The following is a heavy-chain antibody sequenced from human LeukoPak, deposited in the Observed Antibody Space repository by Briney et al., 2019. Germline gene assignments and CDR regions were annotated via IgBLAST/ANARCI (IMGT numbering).Heavy chain of an antibody. D-gene: IGHD5-12*01. CDR1: GFTFSDYY. V-gene: IGHV3-11*01. J-gene: IGHJ4*02. CDR3: ARVRGSYSSDY. Sequence: SGGSLRFSCAASGFTFSDYYMSWIRQAPGKGLEWVSFISKDGRTVSYADSVKGQFTISRDNSKNSLYLQMNSLTADDTAVYFCARVRGSYSSDYWGQGTLVTVSS. CDR2: ISKDGRTV.